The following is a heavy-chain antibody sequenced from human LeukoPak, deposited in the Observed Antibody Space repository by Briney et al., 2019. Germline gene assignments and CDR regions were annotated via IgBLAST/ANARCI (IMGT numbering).Heavy chain of an antibody. J-gene: IGHJ4*02. Sequence: SGTLSLTCTVSGDSISSGDHYWTWIRQPPGKGLEWIGYIRYGGSTYYNPSLKSRVIISVDMSNNQFSLSLNSLSAADSAVYYCARAAAVTNSWYYFDYWGQGTLVTVSS. D-gene: IGHD2/OR15-2a*01. V-gene: IGHV4-30-4*01. CDR1: GDSISSGDHY. CDR2: IRYGGST. CDR3: ARAAAVTNSWYYFDY.